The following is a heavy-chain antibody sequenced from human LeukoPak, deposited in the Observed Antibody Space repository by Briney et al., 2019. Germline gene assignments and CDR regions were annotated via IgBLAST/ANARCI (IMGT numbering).Heavy chain of an antibody. J-gene: IGHJ3*02. D-gene: IGHD4-17*01. CDR3: AREVTSPHDYGDYHDAFDI. V-gene: IGHV4-59*01. CDR1: GGSISSYY. Sequence: PSETLSLTCTVSGGSISSYYWSWIRQPPGKGLEWIGYIFYSGSTNYNPSLKSRVTISVDTSKNQFSLKLSSVTAADTAVYYCAREVTSPHDYGDYHDAFDIWGQGTMVTVSS. CDR2: IFYSGST.